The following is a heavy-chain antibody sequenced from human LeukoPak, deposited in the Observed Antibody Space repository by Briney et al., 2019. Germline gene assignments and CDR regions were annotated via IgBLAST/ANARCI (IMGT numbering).Heavy chain of an antibody. CDR2: IFYSGST. Sequence: PSETLSLTCTVSGGSISTSNYYWGWIRQPPGKGLEWIGNIFYSGSTYYSPSLKSRVTISVDTSKNQFSLKLSSVTAADTAVYYCARTYYYDSSGYYTLEYYFDYWGQGTLVTVSS. D-gene: IGHD3-22*01. CDR3: ARTYYYDSSGYYTLEYYFDY. V-gene: IGHV4-39*07. J-gene: IGHJ4*02. CDR1: GGSISTSNYY.